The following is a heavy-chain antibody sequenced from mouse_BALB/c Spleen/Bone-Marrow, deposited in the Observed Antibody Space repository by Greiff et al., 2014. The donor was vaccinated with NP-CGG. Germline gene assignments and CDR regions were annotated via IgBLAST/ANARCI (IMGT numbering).Heavy chain of an antibody. CDR3: TRDGYYEGFYAMDY. V-gene: IGHV1-39*01. CDR1: GYSFTDYN. D-gene: IGHD2-3*01. Sequence: EVQLVESGPELEKPGASVKISCKASGYSFTDYNMNWVKQSNGKSLEWIGNIDPYYGGTSYNQKFKGKATLTVDKSSNTAYMQTTSLTARYSAVYYCTRDGYYEGFYAMDYWGQGTSVTVSS. CDR2: IDPYYGGT. J-gene: IGHJ4*01.